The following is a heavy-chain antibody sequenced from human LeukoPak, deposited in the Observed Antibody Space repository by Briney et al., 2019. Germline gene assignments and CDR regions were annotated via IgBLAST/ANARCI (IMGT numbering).Heavy chain of an antibody. D-gene: IGHD2-8*01. CDR3: ARVPVWGYGMDV. CDR2: INPNSGGT. V-gene: IGHV1-2*02. CDR1: GYTFTGYY. J-gene: IGHJ6*02. Sequence: GASVKVSCKASGYTFTGYYMHWVRQAPGQGLEWKGWINPNSGGTNYAQKFQGRVTMTRDTSISTAYMELSRLRSDDTAVYYCARVPVWGYGMDVWGQGTTVTVSS.